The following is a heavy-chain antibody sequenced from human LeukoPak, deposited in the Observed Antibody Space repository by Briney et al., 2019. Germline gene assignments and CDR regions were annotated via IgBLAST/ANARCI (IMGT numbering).Heavy chain of an antibody. CDR3: ARSPLEYDFWSGRHYYFDY. CDR1: GYSISSGYY. CDR2: IYTSGST. V-gene: IGHV4-38-2*01. J-gene: IGHJ4*02. Sequence: PSETLSLTCAVSGYSISSGYYWGWIRQPPGKGLEWIGSIYTSGSTNYNPSLKSRVTISVDTSKNQFSLKLSSVTAADTAVYYCARSPLEYDFWSGRHYYFDYWGQGTLVTVSS. D-gene: IGHD3-3*01.